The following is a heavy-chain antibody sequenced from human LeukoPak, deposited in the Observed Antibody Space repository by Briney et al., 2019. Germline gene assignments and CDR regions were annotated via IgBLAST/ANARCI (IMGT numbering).Heavy chain of an antibody. CDR3: ARVVVPRVIAAAGTRVFGGGWFDP. Sequence: PGGSLRLSCAASGFTVSSNYMSWVRQAPGKGLEWVSVIYRGGSTYYADSVKGRFTISRDNSKNTLYLQMNSLRAEDTAVYYCARVVVPRVIAAAGTRVFGGGWFDPWGQGTLVTVSS. CDR1: GFTVSSNY. V-gene: IGHV3-53*01. D-gene: IGHD6-13*01. J-gene: IGHJ5*02. CDR2: IYRGGST.